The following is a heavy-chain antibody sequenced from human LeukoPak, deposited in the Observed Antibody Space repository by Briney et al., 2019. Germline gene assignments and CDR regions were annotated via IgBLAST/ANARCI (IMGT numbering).Heavy chain of an antibody. V-gene: IGHV1-69*13. D-gene: IGHD3-22*01. CDR3: AQSSGYYSNWFDP. Sequence: SVKVSCKASGGTFSSYAISWVRQAPGQGLEWMGGIIPIFATANYAQKFQGRVTITADESTSTAYMELSSLRSEDTAVYYCAQSSGYYSNWFDPWGQGTLVTVSS. J-gene: IGHJ5*02. CDR2: IIPIFATA. CDR1: GGTFSSYA.